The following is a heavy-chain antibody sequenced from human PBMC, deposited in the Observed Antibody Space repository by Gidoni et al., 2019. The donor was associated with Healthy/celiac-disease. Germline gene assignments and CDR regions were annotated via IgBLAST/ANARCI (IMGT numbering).Heavy chain of an antibody. CDR2: IIPIFGTA. V-gene: IGHV1-69*06. J-gene: IGHJ4*02. Sequence: QVQLVQSGAEVKKPGSSVKVSCKASGGTFSSNAISWVRQAPGQGLEWMGGIIPIFGTANYAQKFQGRVTITADKSTSTAYMELSSLRSEDTAVYYCARESLGGDYSGQADYWGQGTLVTVSS. CDR1: GGTFSSNA. D-gene: IGHD4-17*01. CDR3: ARESLGGDYSGQADY.